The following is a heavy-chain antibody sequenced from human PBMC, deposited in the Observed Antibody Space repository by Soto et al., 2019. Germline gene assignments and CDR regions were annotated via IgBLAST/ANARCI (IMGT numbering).Heavy chain of an antibody. CDR3: AKDILRFGARSQRWDAFDI. J-gene: IGHJ3*02. CDR2: ISWNSGSI. CDR1: GFTFDDYA. Sequence: GGSLRLSCAASGFTFDDYAMHWVRQAPGKGLEWVSGISWNSGSIGYADSVKGRFTISRDNAKNSLYLQMNSLRAEDTALYYCAKDILRFGARSQRWDAFDIWGQGTMVTVSS. D-gene: IGHD3-10*01. V-gene: IGHV3-9*01.